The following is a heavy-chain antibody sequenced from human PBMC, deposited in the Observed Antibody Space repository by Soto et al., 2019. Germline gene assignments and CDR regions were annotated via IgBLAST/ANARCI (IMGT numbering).Heavy chain of an antibody. V-gene: IGHV4-59*02. CDR2: IYYSGST. CDR3: ARLSNWFDP. J-gene: IGHJ5*02. Sequence: SETLSLTCTVSGGSVSSYYWSWIRQPPGKGLEWIGYIYYSGSTNYNPSLKSRVTISVDTSKNQFSLKLSSVTAADTAVYYCARLSNWFDPWGQGTLVTVSS. CDR1: GGSVSSYY.